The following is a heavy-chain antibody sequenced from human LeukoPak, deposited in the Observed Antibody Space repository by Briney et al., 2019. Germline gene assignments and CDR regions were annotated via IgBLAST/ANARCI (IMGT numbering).Heavy chain of an antibody. V-gene: IGHV3-30*04. D-gene: IGHD2-2*02. CDR1: EFTFSSYA. Sequence: PGGSLRLSCAASEFTFSSYAMHWVRRAPGKGLEWVALISYDGSNEYYADSVKGRFTISRDNSKNTLYLQMNSLRAEDTAVYYCARDSQRTYCSSTSCYRYYFDYWGQGTLVTVSS. CDR3: ARDSQRTYCSSTSCYRYYFDY. CDR2: ISYDGSNE. J-gene: IGHJ4*02.